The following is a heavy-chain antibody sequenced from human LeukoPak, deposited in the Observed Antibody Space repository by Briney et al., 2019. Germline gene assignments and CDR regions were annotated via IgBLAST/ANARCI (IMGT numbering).Heavy chain of an antibody. CDR3: ARAPLHSSSSDYYYYMDV. CDR2: IIPIFGTA. V-gene: IGHV1-69*06. D-gene: IGHD6-6*01. Sequence: ASVKVSCKASGGTFSSYAISWVRQAPGQGLEWMGGIIPIFGTANYAQKFQGRVTITADKSTSTAYMELSSLRSEDTAVYYCARAPLHSSSSDYYYYMDVWGKGTTVTVSS. J-gene: IGHJ6*03. CDR1: GGTFSSYA.